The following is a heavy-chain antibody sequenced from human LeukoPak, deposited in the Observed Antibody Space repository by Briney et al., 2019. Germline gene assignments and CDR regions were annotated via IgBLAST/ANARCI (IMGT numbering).Heavy chain of an antibody. Sequence: ASVKVSCKASGYTFTSYAMNWVRQAPGQGLEWMGWINTNTGNPTYAQGFTGRFVFSLDTSVSTAYLQISSLKAEDAAVYYCARLTHYYDSSGYYVWGGYYYYMDVWGKGTTVTVSS. CDR3: ARLTHYYDSSGYYVWGGYYYYMDV. V-gene: IGHV7-4-1*02. J-gene: IGHJ6*03. CDR1: GYTFTSYA. CDR2: INTNTGNP. D-gene: IGHD3-22*01.